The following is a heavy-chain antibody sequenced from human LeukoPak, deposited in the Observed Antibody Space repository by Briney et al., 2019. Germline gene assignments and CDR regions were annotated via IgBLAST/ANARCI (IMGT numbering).Heavy chain of an antibody. D-gene: IGHD6-19*01. J-gene: IGHJ6*02. CDR1: GDSVSSNSAA. CDR3: ARVGYSSVWTPFAMDV. V-gene: IGHV6-1*01. Sequence: SQTLSLTCAISGDSVSSNSAAWNWIRQSPARGLEWIVRTYYRSKWYNDYAVSVQSRITINPDTSKNQFSLQLNSATPEDTAVYYCARVGYSSVWTPFAMDVWGQGTTVTVSS. CDR2: TYYRSKWYN.